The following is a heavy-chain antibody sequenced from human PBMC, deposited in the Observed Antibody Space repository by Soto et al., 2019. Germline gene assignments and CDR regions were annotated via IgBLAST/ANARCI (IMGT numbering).Heavy chain of an antibody. CDR3: ARGRPQKGGYCSSTSCYSYHYYYMDV. CDR2: IYYSGST. Sequence: PSETLSLTCTVSGGSISSYYWSWIRQPPGKGLEWIGYIYYSGSTNYNPSLKSRVTISVDTSKNQFSLKLSSVTAADTAVYYCARGRPQKGGYCSSTSCYSYHYYYMDVWGKGTTVTVSS. CDR1: GGSISSYY. J-gene: IGHJ6*03. D-gene: IGHD2-2*01. V-gene: IGHV4-59*01.